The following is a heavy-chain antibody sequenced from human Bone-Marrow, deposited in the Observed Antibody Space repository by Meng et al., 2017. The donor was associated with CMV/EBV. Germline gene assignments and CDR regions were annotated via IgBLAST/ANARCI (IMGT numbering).Heavy chain of an antibody. CDR1: GYTFTSYY. CDR2: INPSGGST. J-gene: IGHJ4*02. CDR3: ARDRARGYRSGWYYGY. D-gene: IGHD6-19*01. Sequence: ASVKVSCQASGYTFTSYYMHWVRQAPGQGLEWMGIINPSGGSTSYEQKFQGRVTMTRDTSISTAYMELSRLRSDDTAVYYCARDRARGYRSGWYYGYWGQGTLVTVSS. V-gene: IGHV1-46*01.